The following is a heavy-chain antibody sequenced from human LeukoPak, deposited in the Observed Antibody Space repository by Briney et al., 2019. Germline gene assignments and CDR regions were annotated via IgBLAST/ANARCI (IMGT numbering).Heavy chain of an antibody. J-gene: IGHJ4*02. Sequence: GGSLRLSCAASGFTFSTYAMTWVRQAPGKGLEWVSAVRGSGTDTYYADSVKGRFTISRDNSKNTLYLQMNSLRAEDTAIYYCAKTSRRDTAYDSPFDYWGQGTLVTVSS. V-gene: IGHV3-23*01. D-gene: IGHD5-12*01. CDR3: AKTSRRDTAYDSPFDY. CDR2: VRGSGTDT. CDR1: GFTFSTYA.